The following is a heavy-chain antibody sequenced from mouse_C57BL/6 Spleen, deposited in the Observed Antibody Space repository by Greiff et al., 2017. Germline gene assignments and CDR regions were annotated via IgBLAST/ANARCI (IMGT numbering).Heavy chain of an antibody. CDR1: GYTFTDYY. D-gene: IGHD1-1*01. V-gene: IGHV1-26*01. J-gene: IGHJ1*03. Sequence: VQLQQSGPELVKPGASVKISCKASGYTFTDYYMNWVTQSHGKSLEWIGDINPNNGGTSYNQKFKGKATLTVDKSSSTAYMELRSLTSEDSAVYYCAKEGSTVVHWSFDVWGTGTTVTVSS. CDR2: INPNNGGT. CDR3: AKEGSTVVHWSFDV.